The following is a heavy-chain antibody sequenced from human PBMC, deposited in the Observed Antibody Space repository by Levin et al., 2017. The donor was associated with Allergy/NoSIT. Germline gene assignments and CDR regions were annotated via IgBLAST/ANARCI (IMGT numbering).Heavy chain of an antibody. D-gene: IGHD2-21*02. Sequence: GGSLRLSCAASGFTFSSHAMTWVRQAPGKGLDWVSVISTSGGSTYYADSVKGRFTISRDNSKNTLYLQMNSLRAEDTAVYYCAKRSCGGDCKDAFDIWGQGTVVTVSS. CDR1: GFTFSSHA. V-gene: IGHV3-23*01. CDR2: ISTSGGST. J-gene: IGHJ3*02. CDR3: AKRSCGGDCKDAFDI.